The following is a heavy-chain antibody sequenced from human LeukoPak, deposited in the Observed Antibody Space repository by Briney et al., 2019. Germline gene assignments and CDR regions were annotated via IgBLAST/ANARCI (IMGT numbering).Heavy chain of an antibody. CDR3: ARAPDIAARQYYFDY. Sequence: ASVKVSCKASGGTFSSYAISWVRQAPGQGLEWMGRIIPIFGTANYAQKFQGRVTITTDESTSTAYMELSSLRSEHTAVYYCARAPDIAARQYYFDYWGQGTLVTVSS. V-gene: IGHV1-69*05. J-gene: IGHJ4*02. CDR1: GGTFSSYA. CDR2: IIPIFGTA. D-gene: IGHD6-6*01.